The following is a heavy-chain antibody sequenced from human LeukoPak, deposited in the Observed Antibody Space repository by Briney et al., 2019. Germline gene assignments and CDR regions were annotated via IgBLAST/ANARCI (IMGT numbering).Heavy chain of an antibody. CDR3: AKGAGNSVWYFQH. CDR1: GFTFSSYA. D-gene: IGHD4-23*01. CDR2: VSGSGGST. J-gene: IGHJ1*01. Sequence: GGSLRLSCAASGFTFSSYAMSWVRQAPGKGLEWVSGVSGSGGSTYYADSVKGPFTISRDNSKNTLYLQMNSLGAEDTAVYYCAKGAGNSVWYFQHWGQGTLVTVPS. V-gene: IGHV3-23*01.